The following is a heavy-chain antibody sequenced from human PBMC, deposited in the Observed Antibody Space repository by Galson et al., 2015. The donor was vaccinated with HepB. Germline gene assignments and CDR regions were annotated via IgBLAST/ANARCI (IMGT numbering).Heavy chain of an antibody. CDR2: LSYDGSNK. CDR1: GFTFSSYA. V-gene: IGHV3-30*03. Sequence: SLRLSCAASGFTFSSYAMYWVRQAPSKGLEWVAVLSYDGSNKYYADSVRGRFTISRDNSKNTLYLQMNTLRSDDAAVIYCERDVRRRDHGNSQYFYYGLDIWGQGTAVTVSS. D-gene: IGHD4-11*01. J-gene: IGHJ6*02. CDR3: ERDVRRRDHGNSQYFYYGLDI.